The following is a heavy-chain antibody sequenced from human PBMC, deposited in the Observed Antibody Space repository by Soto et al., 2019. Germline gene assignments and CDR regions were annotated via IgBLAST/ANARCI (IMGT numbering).Heavy chain of an antibody. J-gene: IGHJ4*02. D-gene: IGHD5-18*01. V-gene: IGHV4-34*01. CDR2: INHSGST. CDR3: ARSLYTYGSDFDY. CDR1: GGSFSGYY. Sequence: LSLTCAVYGGSFSGYYWSWIRQPPGKGLEWIGEINHSGSTNYNPSLKSRITISVDTSKNQFSLKLSSVTAADTAVYYCARSLYTYGSDFDYWGQG.